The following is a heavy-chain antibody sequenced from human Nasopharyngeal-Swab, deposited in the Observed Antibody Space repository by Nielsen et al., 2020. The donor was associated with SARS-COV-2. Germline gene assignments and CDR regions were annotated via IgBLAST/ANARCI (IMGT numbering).Heavy chain of an antibody. CDR3: AKEGLSIAAAGTVDY. V-gene: IGHV3-23*01. CDR2: IDHNGGNT. D-gene: IGHD6-13*01. J-gene: IGHJ4*02. Sequence: WIRQPPGKGLEWVSRIDHNGGNTQYADSVKGRFTTSRDNSKNTLYLEVNSLRAEDTAVYYCAKEGLSIAAAGTVDYWGQGTLVTVPS.